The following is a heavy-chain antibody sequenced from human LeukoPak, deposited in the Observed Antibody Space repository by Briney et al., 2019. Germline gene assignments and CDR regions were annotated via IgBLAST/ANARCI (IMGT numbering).Heavy chain of an antibody. CDR1: GFIFSNYA. J-gene: IGHJ5*02. CDR2: ITGRGDET. V-gene: IGHV3-23*01. D-gene: IGHD6-13*01. CDR3: AKGAAAGLVDWFDP. Sequence: GGSLRLSCAASGFIFSNYALMWVRQAPGKGLEWVSSITGRGDETFYADSVKGRFSLSRDNSKNMLYLQMYSLGAGDTAIYYCAKGAAAGLVDWFDPWGQGTLVTVSS.